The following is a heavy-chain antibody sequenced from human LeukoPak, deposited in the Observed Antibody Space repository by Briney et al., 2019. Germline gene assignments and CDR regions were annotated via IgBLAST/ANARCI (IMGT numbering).Heavy chain of an antibody. D-gene: IGHD4-17*01. J-gene: IGHJ4*02. CDR2: IDPHGTTT. CDR1: GLIFSDYW. V-gene: IGHV3-74*01. CDR3: AKHLTVTTRFYFDY. Sequence: GGSLRLSCAASGLIFSDYWMYWVRQGPGERLLSVSRIDPHGTTTYYADSVKGRFTISRDNSKNTLYLQMNSLRAEDTAVYYCAKHLTVTTRFYFDYWGQGTLVTVSS.